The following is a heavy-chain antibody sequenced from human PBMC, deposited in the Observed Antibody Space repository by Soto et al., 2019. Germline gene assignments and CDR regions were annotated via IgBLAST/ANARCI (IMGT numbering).Heavy chain of an antibody. J-gene: IGHJ4*02. Sequence: GGSLRLSCAASTFTFSDYYMNWVRQAPGKGLEWVSYISYTGSTIYYADSVRGRFTISRDNSKNSLYLQMNSLRAEDTAVYYCARGLRNYYDRSGLHYWGQGTLVTVSS. D-gene: IGHD3-22*01. V-gene: IGHV3-11*04. CDR1: TFTFSDYY. CDR2: ISYTGSTI. CDR3: ARGLRNYYDRSGLHY.